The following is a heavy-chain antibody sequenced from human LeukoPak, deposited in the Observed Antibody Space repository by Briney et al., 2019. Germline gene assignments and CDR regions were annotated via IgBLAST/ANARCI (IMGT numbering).Heavy chain of an antibody. Sequence: GGSLRLSCTVSGFTVSSNSMNWVRQAPGKGLEWVSYISSSSSTIYYADSVKGRFTISRDNAKNSLYLQMNSLRAEDTAVYYCAREAQLLWFGEFPNWFDPWGQGTLVTVSS. CDR2: ISSSSSTI. V-gene: IGHV3-48*01. CDR1: GFTVSSNS. D-gene: IGHD3-10*01. CDR3: AREAQLLWFGEFPNWFDP. J-gene: IGHJ5*02.